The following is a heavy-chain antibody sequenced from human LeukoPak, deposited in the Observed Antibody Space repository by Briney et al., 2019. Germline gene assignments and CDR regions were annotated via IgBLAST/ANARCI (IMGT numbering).Heavy chain of an antibody. J-gene: IGHJ4*02. D-gene: IGHD3-22*01. CDR2: ISAYNGNT. V-gene: IGHV1-18*01. CDR1: GGTFSSYA. Sequence: ASVKVSCKASGGTFSSYAISWVRQAPGQGLEWMGWISAYNGNTNYAQKLQGRVTMTTDTSTSTAYMELRSLRSDDTAVYYCARDIPFSAGYYDSSGYSNYFDYWGQGTLVTVSS. CDR3: ARDIPFSAGYYDSSGYSNYFDY.